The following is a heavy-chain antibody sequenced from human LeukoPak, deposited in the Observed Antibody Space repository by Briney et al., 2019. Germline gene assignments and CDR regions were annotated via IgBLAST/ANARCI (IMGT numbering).Heavy chain of an antibody. D-gene: IGHD3-3*01. CDR1: GGSFSGYY. CDR3: ARDSPIAYYDFWSGYSPGMDV. Sequence: PSETLSLTCAVYGGSFSGYYWSWIRQPPGKGLEWIGYIYYSGSTNYNPSLKSRVTISVDTSKNQFSLKLSSVTAADTAVYYCARDSPIAYYDFWSGYSPGMDVWGQGTTVTVSS. CDR2: IYYSGST. J-gene: IGHJ6*02. V-gene: IGHV4-59*01.